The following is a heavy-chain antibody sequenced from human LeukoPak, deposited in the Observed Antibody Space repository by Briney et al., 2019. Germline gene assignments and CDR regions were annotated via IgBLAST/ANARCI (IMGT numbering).Heavy chain of an antibody. Sequence: SETLSLTCTVSGGSISSSSYYWGWIRQPPGKGLEWIGGIYYSGSTYYNPSLKSRVTISVDTSKNQFSLKLSSVTAADTAVYYCATKYSSSWYWYFDLWGRGTLVTVSS. J-gene: IGHJ2*01. CDR3: ATKYSSSWYWYFDL. CDR1: GGSISSSSYY. V-gene: IGHV4-39*01. CDR2: IYYSGST. D-gene: IGHD6-13*01.